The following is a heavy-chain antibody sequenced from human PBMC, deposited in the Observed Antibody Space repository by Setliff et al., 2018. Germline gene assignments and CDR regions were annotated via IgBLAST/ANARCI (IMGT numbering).Heavy chain of an antibody. CDR1: GYGFTSHY. J-gene: IGHJ5*02. CDR2: VNPSGGKT. Sequence: ASVKVSCKTSGYGFTSHYFHWLRQAPGQGLEWMGIVNPSGGKTTLSQKFQGRVSMTADASTATVYMGLHSLTSEDTAIYYCARAPWGDDYDSLYTWFDPWGQGSLVTV. V-gene: IGHV1-46*01. CDR3: ARAPWGDDYDSLYTWFDP. D-gene: IGHD3-22*01.